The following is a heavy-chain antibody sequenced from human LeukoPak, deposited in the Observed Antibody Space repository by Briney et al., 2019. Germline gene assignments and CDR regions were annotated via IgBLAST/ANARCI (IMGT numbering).Heavy chain of an antibody. CDR2: INPNSGGT. V-gene: IGHV1-2*04. J-gene: IGHJ6*02. Sequence: EASVKVSCKASGYTFTGYYMHWVRQAPGQGLEWMGWINPNSGGTNYAQKFQGWVTMTRDTSISTAYMELSRLKSDDTAVYYCARGFKRDPNWYYYYGMDVWGQGTTVTVSS. CDR3: ARGFKRDPNWYYYYGMDV. CDR1: GYTFTGYY. D-gene: IGHD5-24*01.